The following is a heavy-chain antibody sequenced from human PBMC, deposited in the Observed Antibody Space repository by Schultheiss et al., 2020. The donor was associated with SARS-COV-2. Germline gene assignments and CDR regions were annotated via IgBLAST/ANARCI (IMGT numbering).Heavy chain of an antibody. CDR1: GYTFTSYY. CDR2: IIPIFGTA. V-gene: IGHV1-46*01. Sequence: ASVKVSCKASGYTFTSYYMHWVRQAPVQGLEWMGGIIPIFGTANYAQKFQGRVTMTTDTSTNTAYMELTSLRSDDTAVYYCARDQSAVAVGENWFDPWGQGTLVTVSS. D-gene: IGHD6-19*01. J-gene: IGHJ5*02. CDR3: ARDQSAVAVGENWFDP.